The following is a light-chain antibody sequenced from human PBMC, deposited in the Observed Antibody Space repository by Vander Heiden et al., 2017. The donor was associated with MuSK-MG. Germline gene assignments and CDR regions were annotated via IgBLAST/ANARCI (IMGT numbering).Light chain of an antibody. V-gene: IGLV3-19*01. CDR2: GKN. CDR3: SSRDSSGNHYVV. CDR1: SLRSYS. J-gene: IGLJ2*01. Sequence: SSELTQDPAVSVALGQTVRITCQGNSLRSYSASWYQQKPGQAPVLVIYGKNYRPAGIPDRFSGSSSGNTASLTITGAQAEDEADYYCSSRDSSGNHYVVFGGGTKLTVL.